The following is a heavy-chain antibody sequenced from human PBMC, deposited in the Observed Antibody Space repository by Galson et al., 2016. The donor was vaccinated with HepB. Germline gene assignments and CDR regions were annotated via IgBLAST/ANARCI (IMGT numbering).Heavy chain of an antibody. CDR1: GDTFNRYG. D-gene: IGHD2-2*01. CDR2: IIPYLGIA. V-gene: IGHV1-69*10. Sequence: SVKVSCKASGDTFNRYGITWVRQAPGQGPEWMGGIIPYLGIANHTQKFQGRVTITADKSTSTAFMELTNLTSDDTAVYYCARASIVVVPAAIGWFDPWGQGTLVTVSS. J-gene: IGHJ5*02. CDR3: ARASIVVVPAAIGWFDP.